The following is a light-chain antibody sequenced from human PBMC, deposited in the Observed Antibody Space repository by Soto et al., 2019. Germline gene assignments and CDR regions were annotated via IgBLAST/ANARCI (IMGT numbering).Light chain of an antibody. Sequence: DIVMTQSPLSLPVTPGEPASMSCRSSQSLLHRNGYNYLEWYVPKPGQAQHLLIFLASNRASGGPDRFSGSGSGTDFTLKISRVEPEDVGVYYCMQALNSQYTFGQGNKLEI. CDR1: QSLLHRNGYNY. CDR3: MQALNSQYT. CDR2: LAS. V-gene: IGKV2-28*01. J-gene: IGKJ2*01.